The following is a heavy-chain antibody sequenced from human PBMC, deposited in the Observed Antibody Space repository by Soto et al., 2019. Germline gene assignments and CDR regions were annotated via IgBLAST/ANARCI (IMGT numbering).Heavy chain of an antibody. V-gene: IGHV4-34*01. CDR2: INHSGST. CDR3: ARVGGYCSSTSCYAVDY. CDR1: GGSFSGYY. Sequence: QVQLQQWGAGLLKPSETLSLTCAVYGGSFSGYYWSWIRQPPGKGLEWIGEINHSGSTNYNPSLKSRVTISVDTSNNQFSLKLSSVTAADTAVYYCARVGGYCSSTSCYAVDYWGQGTLVTVSS. J-gene: IGHJ4*02. D-gene: IGHD2-2*01.